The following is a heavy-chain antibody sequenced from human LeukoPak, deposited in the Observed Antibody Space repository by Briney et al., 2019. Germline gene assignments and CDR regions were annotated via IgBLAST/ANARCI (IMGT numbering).Heavy chain of an antibody. J-gene: IGHJ6*02. D-gene: IGHD4-17*01. V-gene: IGHV3-23*01. CDR3: AKALTYGDYYYGMDV. Sequence: GVSLRLSCAASGFTFTKYAMTWVRQAPRKGLEWVSAISPSGDSTYYADSVKGRFTISRDKSKSTLFLQMNSLRAEDTAVYHCAKALTYGDYYYGMDVWGQGTTVTVSS. CDR2: ISPSGDST. CDR1: GFTFTKYA.